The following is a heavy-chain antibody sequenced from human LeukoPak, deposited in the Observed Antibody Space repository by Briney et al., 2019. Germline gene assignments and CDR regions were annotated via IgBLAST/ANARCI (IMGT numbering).Heavy chain of an antibody. J-gene: IGHJ6*02. CDR2: ISGSGGRT. CDR3: AKDQSYSGYDLDYGMDV. CDR1: GFTFSSYA. V-gene: IGHV3-23*01. D-gene: IGHD5-12*01. Sequence: PGGSLRLSCAASGFTFSSYAMSWVRQAPGKGLEGVTDISGSGGRTCYADSVKGRFTISRDNSKNTLYLQMNSLRAEDTAVYYCAKDQSYSGYDLDYGMDVWGQGTTVTVSS.